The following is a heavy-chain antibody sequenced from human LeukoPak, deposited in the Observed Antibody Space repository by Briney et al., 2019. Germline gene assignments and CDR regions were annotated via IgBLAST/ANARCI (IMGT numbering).Heavy chain of an antibody. D-gene: IGHD3-3*01. Sequence: PGGSLRLSCAASGFTFSSYWMSWVRQAPGKGLEWVANIKQDGSEKYYVDSVEGRFTISRDNAKNSLYLQMNSLRAEDTAVYYCARGVRFLEWLWFDPWGQGTLVTVSS. V-gene: IGHV3-7*01. CDR2: IKQDGSEK. J-gene: IGHJ5*02. CDR1: GFTFSSYW. CDR3: ARGVRFLEWLWFDP.